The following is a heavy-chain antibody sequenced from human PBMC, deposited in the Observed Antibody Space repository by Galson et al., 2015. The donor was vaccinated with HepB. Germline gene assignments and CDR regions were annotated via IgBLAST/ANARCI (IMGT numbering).Heavy chain of an antibody. J-gene: IGHJ4*02. Sequence: PRLSCAVSGFSFSDHYIDWVRQAPGKGLEWVGRSRNKPKGYSTAYAASVKGRFTVSRDDSKNSVFLQMNSLRSEDTAVYYCARSEVTTVVTDFDSWGQGTLVTVSS. CDR2: SRNKPKGYST. D-gene: IGHD4-23*01. CDR1: GFSFSDHY. CDR3: ARSEVTTVVTDFDS. V-gene: IGHV3-72*01.